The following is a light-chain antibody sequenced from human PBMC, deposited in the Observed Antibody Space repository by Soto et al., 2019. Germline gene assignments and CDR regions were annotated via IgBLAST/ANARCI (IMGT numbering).Light chain of an antibody. CDR1: QSVSSSSY. CDR3: QQYGSSLYT. V-gene: IGKV3-20*01. J-gene: IGKJ2*01. CDR2: GAS. Sequence: EIVLTQSPGTLSLSPGERATLSCRTSQSVSSSSYVAWYQQKPGQAPRLLIYGASSRATGIPDRFSGSGSGTDFTRTISRLEPEDFAVYYCQQYGSSLYTFGQRTKLEIK.